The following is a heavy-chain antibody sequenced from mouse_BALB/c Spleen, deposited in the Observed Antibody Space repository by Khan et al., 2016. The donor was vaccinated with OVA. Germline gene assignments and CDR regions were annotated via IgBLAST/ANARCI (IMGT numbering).Heavy chain of an antibody. J-gene: IGHJ2*01. Sequence: EVELVESGGDLVRPGGSLKLSCAASGFSFSTYSMSWVRQTPEKRLEWVATISSGGSFTYYPDSLKGRFTISRDNAKNSLYLQMSSLKSEDTAMYYCTRHRGYYGSNLYFDYWGQGTTLTVSS. CDR3: TRHRGYYGSNLYFDY. V-gene: IGHV5-6-4*01. CDR1: GFSFSTYS. D-gene: IGHD1-1*01. CDR2: ISSGGSFT.